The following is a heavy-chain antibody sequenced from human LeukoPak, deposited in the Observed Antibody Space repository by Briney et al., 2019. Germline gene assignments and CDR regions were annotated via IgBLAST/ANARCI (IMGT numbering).Heavy chain of an antibody. J-gene: IGHJ4*02. D-gene: IGHD4-17*01. CDR3: ARLRSPVTILYYFDY. Sequence: SETLSLTCTVSGGSISSSTYCWGWIRQPPGKELEWIGSFYCSGSTDYNPSLKSRVTISVDTSKNQFSLKLSSVTAADAAVYYCARLRSPVTILYYFDYWGQGTLVTVS. V-gene: IGHV4-39*01. CDR1: GGSISSSTYC. CDR2: FYCSGST.